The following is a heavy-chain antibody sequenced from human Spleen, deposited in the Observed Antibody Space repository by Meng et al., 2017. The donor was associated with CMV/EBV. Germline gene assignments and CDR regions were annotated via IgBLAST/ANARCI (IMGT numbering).Heavy chain of an antibody. D-gene: IGHD2-2*01. J-gene: IGHJ5*02. CDR1: GGSFSGYY. CDR3: ARELGYCSSTSCTGGWFDP. Sequence: SETLSLTCAVYGGSFSGYYWSWIRQPPGKGLEWIGEINHSGSTNYNPSLKSRVTILVDTSKNQFSLKLSSVTAADTAVYYCARELGYCSSTSCTGGWFDPWGQGTLVTVSS. V-gene: IGHV4-34*01. CDR2: INHSGST.